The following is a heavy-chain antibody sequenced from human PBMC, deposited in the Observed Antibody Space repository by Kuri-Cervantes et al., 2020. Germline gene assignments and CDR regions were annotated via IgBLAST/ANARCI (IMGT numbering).Heavy chain of an antibody. CDR1: GFTFSGSA. CDR3: TTDVGADDYSNQY. CDR2: IKSKTDGGTT. Sequence: GGSLRLSCAASGFTFSGSAMHWVRQASGKGLEWVGRIKSKTDGGTTDYAAPVKGRFTISRDDSKNTLYLHMNSLKTEDTAVYYCTTDVGADDYSNQYWGQGTLVTVSS. V-gene: IGHV3-15*01. J-gene: IGHJ4*02. D-gene: IGHD4-11*01.